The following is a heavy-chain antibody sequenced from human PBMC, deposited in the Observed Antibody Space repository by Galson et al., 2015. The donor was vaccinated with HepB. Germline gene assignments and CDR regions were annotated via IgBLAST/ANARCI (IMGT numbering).Heavy chain of an antibody. V-gene: IGHV3-11*06. Sequence: SLRLSCAASGFTFSDYYMSWIRQAPGKGLEWVSYISSSSSYTNYADSVKGRFTISRDNAKNSLYLQMNSLRAEDTAVYYCATPYCSGGSCLPGDYWGQGTLVTVSS. J-gene: IGHJ4*02. CDR3: ATPYCSGGSCLPGDY. CDR2: ISSSSSYT. CDR1: GFTFSDYY. D-gene: IGHD2-15*01.